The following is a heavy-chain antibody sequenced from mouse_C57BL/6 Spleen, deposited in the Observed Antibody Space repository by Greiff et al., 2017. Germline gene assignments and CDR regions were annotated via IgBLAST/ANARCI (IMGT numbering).Heavy chain of an antibody. CDR1: GFTFSDYG. V-gene: IGHV5-17*01. D-gene: IGHD2-5*01. Sequence: EVKVEESGGGLVKPGGSLKLSCAASGFTFSDYGMHWVRQAPEKGLEWVAYISSGSSTIYYADTVKGRFTISRDNAKNTLFLRMTSLRSEDTAMFYCAGLGYSNGYWYFDVWGTGTTVTVSS. J-gene: IGHJ1*03. CDR3: AGLGYSNGYWYFDV. CDR2: ISSGSSTI.